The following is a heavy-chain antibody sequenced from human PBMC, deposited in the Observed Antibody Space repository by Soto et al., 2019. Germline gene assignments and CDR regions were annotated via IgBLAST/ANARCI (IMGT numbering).Heavy chain of an antibody. CDR3: ARDNILTGYYRVNYYYGMDV. CDR1: GGSISSYY. CDR2: IYYSGST. D-gene: IGHD3-9*01. V-gene: IGHV4-59*01. Sequence: SETLSLTCTVSGGSISSYYWSWIRQPPGKGLEWIGYIYYSGSTNYNPSLKSRVTISVDTSKNQFSLRLSSVTAADTAVYYCARDNILTGYYRVNYYYGMDVWGQGTTVTVS. J-gene: IGHJ6*02.